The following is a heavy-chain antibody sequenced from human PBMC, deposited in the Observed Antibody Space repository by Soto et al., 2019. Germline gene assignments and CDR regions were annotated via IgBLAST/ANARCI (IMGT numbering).Heavy chain of an antibody. CDR1: GFTFSDYA. D-gene: IGHD6-19*01. CDR2: VSHDGRNT. V-gene: IGHV3-30*03. J-gene: IGHJ4*02. CDR3: ARGALQWLGTSAFNT. Sequence: VQLVESGGGVVQPGRSLRLSCAASGFTFSDYAMHWVRQAPGKGLEWVAVVSHDGRNTHYADSVKGRFTISRDSSKKTVSLERCSRRAEDTAVYYRARGALQWLGTSAFNTGAQEALVTAPS.